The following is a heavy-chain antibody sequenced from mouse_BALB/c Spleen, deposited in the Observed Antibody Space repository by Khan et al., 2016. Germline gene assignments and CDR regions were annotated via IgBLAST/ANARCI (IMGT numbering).Heavy chain of an antibody. Sequence: EVQLQESGPDLVKPSQSLSLTCTVTGYSITSHYSWHWIRHFPGNKLEWMGNINYSGSTNYNPSLKSRISITRDTSKNQFFLQLNSVTTEDTATYYCATSISCYWYYFDYWGQGTALTVSS. D-gene: IGHD3-1*01. CDR1: GYSITSHYS. CDR3: ATSISCYWYYFDY. V-gene: IGHV3-1*02. J-gene: IGHJ2*01. CDR2: INYSGST.